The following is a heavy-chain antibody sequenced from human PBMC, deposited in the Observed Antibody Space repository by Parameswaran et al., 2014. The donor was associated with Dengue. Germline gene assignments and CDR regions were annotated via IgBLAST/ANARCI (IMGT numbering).Heavy chain of an antibody. D-gene: IGHD2-15*01. V-gene: IGHV3-23*01. CDR2: ISGSGGST. J-gene: IGHJ6*04. Sequence: RWIRQPPGKRLEWVSAISGSGGSTYYADSVKGRFTISRDNSKNTLYLQMNSLRAEDTAVYYCAKDRYCSGGSCYYGPYYGMDVWAKDHGHRLL. CDR3: AKDRYCSGGSCYYGPYYGMDV.